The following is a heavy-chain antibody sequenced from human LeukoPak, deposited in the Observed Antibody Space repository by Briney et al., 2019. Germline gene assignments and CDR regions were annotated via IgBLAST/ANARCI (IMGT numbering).Heavy chain of an antibody. J-gene: IGHJ4*02. V-gene: IGHV1-69*05. Sequence: GASVKVSCKASGGTFSSYAISWVRQAPGQGLEWMGGIIPIFGTANYAQKFQGRVTITTDESTSTAYMELSSLRSEDTAVYYCARGGDGYNYLQLPYYFDYWGQGTLVTVSS. CDR1: GGTFSSYA. CDR3: ARGGDGYNYLQLPYYFDY. D-gene: IGHD5-24*01. CDR2: IIPIFGTA.